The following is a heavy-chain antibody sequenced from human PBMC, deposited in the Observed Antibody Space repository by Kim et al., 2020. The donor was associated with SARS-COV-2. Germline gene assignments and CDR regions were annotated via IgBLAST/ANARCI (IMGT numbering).Heavy chain of an antibody. V-gene: IGHV3-15*01. CDR3: TVDCSSTSCPDDY. Sequence: YAAPVKGRFTISRDDSKNTLYLQMNSLKTEDTAVYYCTVDCSSTSCPDDYWGQGTLVTVSS. J-gene: IGHJ4*02. D-gene: IGHD2-2*01.